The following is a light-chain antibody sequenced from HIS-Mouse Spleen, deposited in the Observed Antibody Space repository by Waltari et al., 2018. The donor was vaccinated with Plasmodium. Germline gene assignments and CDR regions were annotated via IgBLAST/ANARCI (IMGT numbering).Light chain of an antibody. Sequence: QSALTQPRSVSGSPGQSVTISCTGTSSDVGGYNYVSWYQQHPGKAPTLMISEVSKRPSVFPGRFFGPKSGNTASLTISGLQAVDEADYYCCSYAGSYTYVFGTGTKVTVL. CDR2: EVS. V-gene: IGLV2-11*01. J-gene: IGLJ1*01. CDR3: CSYAGSYTYV. CDR1: SSDVGGYNY.